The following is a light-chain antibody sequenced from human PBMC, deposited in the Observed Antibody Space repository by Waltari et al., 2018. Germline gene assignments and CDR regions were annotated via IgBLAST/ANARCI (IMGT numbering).Light chain of an antibody. J-gene: IGKJ1*01. Sequence: EIEMTQSPATLSVSPGERATLSCRASQGVGSKLAWCQQEPGQAPRLLIYDAYTRATGIPARFSGSGSGTEFTLTISSLQSDDFAVYHCLQYSHWPPWTFGQGTKVEIK. CDR2: DAY. CDR1: QGVGSK. V-gene: IGKV3-15*01. CDR3: LQYSHWPPWT.